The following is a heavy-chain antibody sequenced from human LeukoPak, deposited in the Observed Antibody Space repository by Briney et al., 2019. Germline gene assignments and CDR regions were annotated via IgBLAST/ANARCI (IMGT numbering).Heavy chain of an antibody. Sequence: SETLSLTCAVSGVSIRSNNWWTWVRQSPGKGLEWIGSASYSGNTYYNPSLKSRVTILVDTSKNQFSLKMTSVTAADAAVYYCARDQYYDVSTYYEIDYWGQGTLVTVSS. D-gene: IGHD3-22*01. CDR3: ARDQYYDVSTYYEIDY. CDR1: GVSIRSNNW. J-gene: IGHJ4*02. CDR2: ASYSGNT. V-gene: IGHV4-4*02.